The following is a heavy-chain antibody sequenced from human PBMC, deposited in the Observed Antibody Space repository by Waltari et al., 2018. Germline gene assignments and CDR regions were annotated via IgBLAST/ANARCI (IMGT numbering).Heavy chain of an antibody. Sequence: QVQLVQSGAEVKKPGASVKVSCKVSGYTLTELSMPWVRPAPGKGLEWMGGFDPEDGETIYAQKFQGRVTMTEDTSTDTAYMELSSLRSEDTAVYYCATRIAVADRMAGWFDPWGQGTLVTVSS. D-gene: IGHD6-19*01. CDR3: ATRIAVADRMAGWFDP. V-gene: IGHV1-24*01. J-gene: IGHJ5*02. CDR1: GYTLTELS. CDR2: FDPEDGET.